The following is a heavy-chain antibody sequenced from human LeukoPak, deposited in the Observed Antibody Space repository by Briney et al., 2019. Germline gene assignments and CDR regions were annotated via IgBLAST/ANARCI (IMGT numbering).Heavy chain of an antibody. V-gene: IGHV4-59*01. CDR3: AREESSGWYRWFDP. CDR1: GFTFSSYS. J-gene: IGHJ5*02. CDR2: IYYSGST. D-gene: IGHD6-19*01. Sequence: GSLRLSCAASGFTFSSYSMNWVRQPPGKGLEWIGYIYYSGSTYYNPSLKSRVTISVDTSKNQFSLKLSSVTAADTAVYYCAREESSGWYRWFDPWGQGTLVTVSS.